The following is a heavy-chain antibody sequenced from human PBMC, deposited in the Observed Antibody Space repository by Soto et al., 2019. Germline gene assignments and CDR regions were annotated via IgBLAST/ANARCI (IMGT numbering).Heavy chain of an antibody. J-gene: IGHJ6*03. CDR3: ARTLSYVDSPRYYYYYMDV. V-gene: IGHV4-59*01. D-gene: IGHD4-17*01. Sequence: SETLSLTCTVSGGSISSYYWSWVRQPPGKGPELIGYIYYSGSTNYNPPLKSRVTISVDTSKNHFSLKLSSVTAADTAVYYCARTLSYVDSPRYYYYYMDVWGKGTTVTVSS. CDR1: GGSISSYY. CDR2: IYYSGST.